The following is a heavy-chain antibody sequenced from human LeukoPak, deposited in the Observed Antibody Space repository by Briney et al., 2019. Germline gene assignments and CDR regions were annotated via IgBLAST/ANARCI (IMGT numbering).Heavy chain of an antibody. Sequence: PGGSLRLSCAASGFTFSSYAMSWVRQAPGKGLEWVSAISGSGGSTYYADSVKGRFTISRDNSKNTLYLQMNSLRAEDTAVYYCAKDAQRGYSYGYPVVYWGQRTLVTVSS. CDR3: AKDAQRGYSYGYPVVY. CDR2: ISGSGGST. CDR1: GFTFSSYA. V-gene: IGHV3-23*01. D-gene: IGHD5-18*01. J-gene: IGHJ4*02.